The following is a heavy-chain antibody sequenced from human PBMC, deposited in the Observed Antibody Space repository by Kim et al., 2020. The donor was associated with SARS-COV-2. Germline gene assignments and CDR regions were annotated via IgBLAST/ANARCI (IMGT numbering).Heavy chain of an antibody. D-gene: IGHD3-16*01. CDR3: ARSAGPYDYYFDY. V-gene: IGHV5-51*01. CDR2: IYLGDSDT. Sequence: GESLKISCKGSGYNFPSYWIGWVRQMPGKGLEWMGIIYLGDSDTRYSPSFQDQVTISADKSTTTAYLQWSSLKASDTAMYYCARSAGPYDYYFDYWGQGTLVTVSS. J-gene: IGHJ4*02. CDR1: GYNFPSYW.